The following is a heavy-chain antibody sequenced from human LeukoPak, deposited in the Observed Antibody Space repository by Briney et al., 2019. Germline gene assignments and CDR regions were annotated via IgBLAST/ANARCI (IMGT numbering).Heavy chain of an antibody. Sequence: GGSLRLSCVASGFTFSSYWMSWVRQAPGKGLEWVANIKQDGSEKYYVDSVKGRFTISRDNAKNSLYLQMNSLRAEDTALYYCARDLGMTDGDYVSYFDYWGQGTLVTVSS. CDR1: GFTFSSYW. J-gene: IGHJ4*02. V-gene: IGHV3-7*01. D-gene: IGHD4-17*01. CDR2: IKQDGSEK. CDR3: ARDLGMTDGDYVSYFDY.